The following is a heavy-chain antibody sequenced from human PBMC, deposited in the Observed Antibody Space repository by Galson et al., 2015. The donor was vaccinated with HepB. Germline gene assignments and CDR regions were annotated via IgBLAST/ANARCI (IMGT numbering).Heavy chain of an antibody. D-gene: IGHD1-26*01. Sequence: QSGAEVKKPGESLKISCKGFGYSFNIYWIGWVRQMPGKGLEWMGIIYPGDSDTTYSPSLQGQVTISADKSSSTAYLQWSSLKASDTAMYYCARREGGSYYFDYWGQGTLVTVSS. CDR2: IYPGDSDT. J-gene: IGHJ4*02. CDR1: GYSFNIYW. V-gene: IGHV5-51*03. CDR3: ARREGGSYYFDY.